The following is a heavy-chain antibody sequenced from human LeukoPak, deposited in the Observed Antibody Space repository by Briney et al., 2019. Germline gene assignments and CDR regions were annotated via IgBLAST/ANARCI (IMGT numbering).Heavy chain of an antibody. CDR3: ARERGGFGVVMKGAFDI. J-gene: IGHJ3*02. CDR2: IYYSGST. V-gene: IGHV4-31*03. D-gene: IGHD3-3*01. CDR1: GGSISSGGYY. Sequence: SETLSLTCTVSGGSISSGGYYWSWIRQHPGKGLEWIGYIYYSGSTYYNPSLKSRVTISVDTSKNQFFLKLSSVTAADTAVYYCARERGGFGVVMKGAFDIWGQGTMVTVSS.